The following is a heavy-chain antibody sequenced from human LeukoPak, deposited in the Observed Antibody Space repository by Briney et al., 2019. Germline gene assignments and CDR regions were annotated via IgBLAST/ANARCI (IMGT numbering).Heavy chain of an antibody. CDR3: AKVSGSYLKVYWYFDL. V-gene: IGHV3-23*01. Sequence: GGSLRLSCAASGFTFSSYAMSWVRQAPGKGLEWVSAISGSGGSTYYADSVKGRFTISRDNSKNTLYLQMNSLRAEDTAVYYCAKVSGSYLKVYWYFDLWGRGTLVTVSS. J-gene: IGHJ2*01. CDR2: ISGSGGST. CDR1: GFTFSSYA. D-gene: IGHD1-26*01.